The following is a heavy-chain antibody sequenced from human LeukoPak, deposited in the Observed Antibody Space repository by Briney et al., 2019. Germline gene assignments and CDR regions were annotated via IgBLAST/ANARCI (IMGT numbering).Heavy chain of an antibody. D-gene: IGHD2-21*01. J-gene: IGHJ4*02. Sequence: GGSLRLSCAASAFTFSGYWMSWVRLAPGKGLEWVANIKQDGSEKSYVDSVRGRFTVSRDNAKNSLYLQMNGLRAEDTAVYYCARGPSYCGNNCYYYFDSWGQGTLVTVSS. V-gene: IGHV3-7*01. CDR2: IKQDGSEK. CDR1: AFTFSGYW. CDR3: ARGPSYCGNNCYYYFDS.